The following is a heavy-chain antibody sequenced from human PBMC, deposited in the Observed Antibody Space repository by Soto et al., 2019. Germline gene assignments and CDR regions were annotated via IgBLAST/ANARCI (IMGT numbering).Heavy chain of an antibody. J-gene: IGHJ4*02. CDR2: IYPGDHET. V-gene: IGHV5-51*01. CDR3: ARSPRSSPYFDY. Sequence: PVESLKISCHCSGYTFSNVWIGWVRQLPGKGLEWMGIIYPGDHETRYSPSFHGKVTISADKSINTAYLQWNSLEASDTAFYFCARSPRSSPYFDYWGQGALVTVSS. CDR1: GYTFSNVW. D-gene: IGHD6-13*01.